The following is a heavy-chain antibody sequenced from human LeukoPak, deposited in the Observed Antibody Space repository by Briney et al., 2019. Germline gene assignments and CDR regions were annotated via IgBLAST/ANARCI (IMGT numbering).Heavy chain of an antibody. CDR1: SGSLSGYY. V-gene: IGHV4-34*01. J-gene: IGHJ6*03. CDR2: INHSGST. D-gene: IGHD5-18*01. Sequence: SETLSLTCAVYSGSLSGYYGSWIRQSPGKGLEWIGEINHSGSTNYNPSLKSRVTISVDTSKNQFSLKLSSVTAADTAVYCCARRVTTYYYMDVWGKGTTVTVSS. CDR3: ARRVTTYYYMDV.